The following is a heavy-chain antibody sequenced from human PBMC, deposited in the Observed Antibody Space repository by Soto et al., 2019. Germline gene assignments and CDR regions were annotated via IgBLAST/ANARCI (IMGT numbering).Heavy chain of an antibody. Sequence: EVQLVESGGGLVKPGGSLRLSCAASDFTITHACMNWVRQAPGKGLAWVGRIKTKAEGGATDYAAPMKGRFTISRGDSRNTLFLQMNSLKTDVTAVYYCTTGSVEGVWGQGATVTVSS. CDR3: TTGSVEGV. CDR1: DFTITHAC. V-gene: IGHV3-15*07. CDR2: IKTKAEGGAT. D-gene: IGHD2-15*01. J-gene: IGHJ6*02.